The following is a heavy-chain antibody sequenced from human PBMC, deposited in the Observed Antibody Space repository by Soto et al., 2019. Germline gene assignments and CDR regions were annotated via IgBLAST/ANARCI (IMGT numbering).Heavy chain of an antibody. CDR1: GGSFSGYY. Sequence: SETLSLTCAVYGGSFSGYYWSWIRQLPGKGLEWIGEINHSGSTNYNPSLKSRVTISVDTSKKQFSLKLSSVTAADTAVYYCARTALYCSSTSGYHYYYYGMDVWGQGTTVTVSS. J-gene: IGHJ6*02. D-gene: IGHD2-2*01. CDR3: ARTALYCSSTSGYHYYYYGMDV. V-gene: IGHV4-34*01. CDR2: INHSGST.